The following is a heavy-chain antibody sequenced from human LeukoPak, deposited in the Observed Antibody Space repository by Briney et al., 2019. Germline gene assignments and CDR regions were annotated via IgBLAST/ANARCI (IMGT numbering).Heavy chain of an antibody. V-gene: IGHV4-59*01. CDR3: ALGWYYFDY. Sequence: SETLSLTCTVSGGSISSYYWSWIRQPPGKGLEWVGCIYYSGSTNYNPSLKSRVTISVDTTKNQFSLKLSSVTAADTAVYYCALGWYYFDYWGQGTLVTVSS. J-gene: IGHJ4*02. CDR2: IYYSGST. D-gene: IGHD2-15*01. CDR1: GGSISSYY.